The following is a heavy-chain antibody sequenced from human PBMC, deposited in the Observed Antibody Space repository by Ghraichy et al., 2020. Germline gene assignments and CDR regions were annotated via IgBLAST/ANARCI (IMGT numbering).Heavy chain of an antibody. CDR3: AKVGYSGYDLRGENYYYGMDV. CDR2: ISYDGSNK. D-gene: IGHD5-12*01. CDR1: GFTFSSYG. Sequence: GGSLRLSCAASGFTFSSYGMHWVRQAPGKGLEWVAVISYDGSNKYYADSVKGRFTISRDNSKNTLYLQMNSLRAEDTAVYYCAKVGYSGYDLRGENYYYGMDVWGQGTTVTVSS. J-gene: IGHJ6*02. V-gene: IGHV3-30*18.